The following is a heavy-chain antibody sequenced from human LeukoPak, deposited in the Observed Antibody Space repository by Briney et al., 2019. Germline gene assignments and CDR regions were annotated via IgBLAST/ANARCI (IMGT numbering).Heavy chain of an antibody. V-gene: IGHV1-2*02. D-gene: IGHD1-1*01. Sequence: ASVKVSCKASGYTFTGYYMHWVRQAPGQGLEWMGWINPNSGGTNYAQKFQGRVTMTRDTSISTAYMELSRLRSDDTAVYYCARDLISTTLYNWFDPWGRGTLVTVSS. CDR3: ARDLISTTLYNWFDP. CDR2: INPNSGGT. J-gene: IGHJ5*02. CDR1: GYTFTGYY.